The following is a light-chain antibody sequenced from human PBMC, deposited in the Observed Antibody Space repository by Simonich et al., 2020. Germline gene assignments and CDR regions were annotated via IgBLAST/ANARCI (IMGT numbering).Light chain of an antibody. CDR1: QSVLYSSNNKNY. Sequence: DIVMTQSPDSLAVSLGERATINCKSSQSVLYSSNNKNYLAWYQQKPGHPPKLPIYWEATRESGVPDRFSGSGSGTDFTLTISSLQAEDVAVYYCQQYYSTPWTFGQGTKVEIK. J-gene: IGKJ1*01. CDR3: QQYYSTPWT. CDR2: WEA. V-gene: IGKV4-1*01.